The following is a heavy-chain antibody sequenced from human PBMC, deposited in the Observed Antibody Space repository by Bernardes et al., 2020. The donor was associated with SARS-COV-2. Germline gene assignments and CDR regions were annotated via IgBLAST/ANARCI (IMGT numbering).Heavy chain of an antibody. Sequence: GGSLRLSCAASGFTFSRYGMHWVRQAPGKGLEWVAVISNDGNDKNHADSVKGRFTISRDNSKNTLYLQMNSLRPEDTAVYYCAKIVQEWEPTQFDHWGQGTLVTVSS. J-gene: IGHJ4*02. CDR1: GFTFSRYG. V-gene: IGHV3-30*18. CDR3: AKIVQEWEPTQFDH. CDR2: ISNDGNDK. D-gene: IGHD1-26*01.